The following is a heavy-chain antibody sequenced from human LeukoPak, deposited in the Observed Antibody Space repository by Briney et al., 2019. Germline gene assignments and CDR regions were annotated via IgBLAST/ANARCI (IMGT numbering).Heavy chain of an antibody. CDR1: GFSLSTSGGG. J-gene: IGHJ4*02. Sequence: SGPTLANPTQTLTLTCTFSGFSLSTSGGGVGWIRQPPGKALEWLALSYWDDDKRYSPSLKSRLTITKDTSKNQVVLTMTNMDPVDTATYYCAHPGWDSSGYYSHYFDYWGQGTLVTVSS. D-gene: IGHD3-22*01. V-gene: IGHV2-5*02. CDR3: AHPGWDSSGYYSHYFDY. CDR2: SYWDDDK.